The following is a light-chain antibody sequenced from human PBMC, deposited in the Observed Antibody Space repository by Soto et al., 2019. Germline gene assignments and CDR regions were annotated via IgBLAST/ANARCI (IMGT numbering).Light chain of an antibody. Sequence: QSALTQPASVSESPGQSITISCTGTSSDIGNYDYVSWYQRHPGKAPKLMIYDVSNRPSGVSNRFSGSKSGITASLTISGLQAEDEADYYCTSYSTSSTVIFGGGTQLTVL. J-gene: IGLJ2*01. CDR3: TSYSTSSTVI. V-gene: IGLV2-14*01. CDR2: DVS. CDR1: SSDIGNYDY.